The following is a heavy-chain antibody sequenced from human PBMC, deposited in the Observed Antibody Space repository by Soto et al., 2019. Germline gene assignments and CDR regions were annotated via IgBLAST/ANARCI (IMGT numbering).Heavy chain of an antibody. D-gene: IGHD3-10*01. CDR1: GFTFSSYA. CDR2: ISGSGGST. V-gene: IGHV3-23*01. Sequence: GGSLRLSCAASGFTFSSYAMSWVRQAPGKGLEWVSAISGSGGSTYYADSVKGRFTISRDNSKNTLYLQMNSLRAEDTAVYYCAKEPLWFGELYTHYFDYWGQGTLVTVSS. J-gene: IGHJ4*02. CDR3: AKEPLWFGELYTHYFDY.